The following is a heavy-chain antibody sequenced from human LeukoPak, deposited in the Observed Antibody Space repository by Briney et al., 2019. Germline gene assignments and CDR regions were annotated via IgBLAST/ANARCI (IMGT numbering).Heavy chain of an antibody. V-gene: IGHV3-23*01. CDR2: ISGSGGST. CDR3: AKGETTVTYFDY. CDR1: GFTFSSCA. D-gene: IGHD4-17*01. J-gene: IGHJ4*02. Sequence: GVSLRLSCAASGFTFSSCAMSWVRQAPGKGLEWVSAISGSGGSTYYADSVKGRFTISRDNSKNTLYLQMNSLRAEDTAVYYCAKGETTVTYFDYWGQGTLVTVSS.